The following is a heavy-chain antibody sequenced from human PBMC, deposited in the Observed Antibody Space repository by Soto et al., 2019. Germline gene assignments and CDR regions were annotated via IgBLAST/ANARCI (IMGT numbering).Heavy chain of an antibody. CDR2: INHSGST. CDR3: ARGQVNYDFWSGYFR. J-gene: IGHJ4*02. D-gene: IGHD3-3*01. Sequence: QVQLQPWGAGLLKPSETLSLTCAVYGGSFSGYYWSWIRQPPGKGLEWIGEINHSGSTNYNPSLKSRVTISVDTSKNQFSLKLSSVTAADTAVYYCARGQVNYDFWSGYFRWGQGTLVTVSS. V-gene: IGHV4-34*01. CDR1: GGSFSGYY.